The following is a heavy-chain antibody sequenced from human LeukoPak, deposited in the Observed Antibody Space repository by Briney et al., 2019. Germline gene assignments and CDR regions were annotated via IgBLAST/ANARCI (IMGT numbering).Heavy chain of an antibody. V-gene: IGHV3-30*04. D-gene: IGHD6-13*01. J-gene: IGHJ4*02. CDR1: GFTFSSYA. CDR2: ISYDGSNK. Sequence: GGSLRLSCAASGFTFSSYAMHWVRQAPGKGLEWVAVISYDGSNKYYADSVKGRFTISRDNSKNTLYLQMNSLRAEDTAVYYCAKENSPGIAAAAKDYWGQGTLVTVSS. CDR3: AKENSPGIAAAAKDY.